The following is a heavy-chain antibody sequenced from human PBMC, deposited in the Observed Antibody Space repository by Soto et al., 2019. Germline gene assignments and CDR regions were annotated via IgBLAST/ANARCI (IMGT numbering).Heavy chain of an antibody. Sequence: QLQLQESAPGLVKPSQTLSLACTASGGSFSGGGYSWSWIPQLPGKGLEWIGYIYYSGSTYYTPSLKSRFTISLDTSKNQFSLKLSSVTAADTAVYYCARATSFSGHHGYWGQGTLVTVSS. CDR3: ARATSFSGHHGY. CDR1: GGSFSGGGYS. J-gene: IGHJ4*02. CDR2: IYYSGST. V-gene: IGHV4-31*03. D-gene: IGHD2-8*02.